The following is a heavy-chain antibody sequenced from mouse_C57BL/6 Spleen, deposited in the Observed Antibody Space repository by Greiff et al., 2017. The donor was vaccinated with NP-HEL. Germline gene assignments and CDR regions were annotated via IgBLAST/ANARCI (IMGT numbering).Heavy chain of an antibody. CDR1: GYSFTGYY. D-gene: IGHD1-1*01. V-gene: IGHV1-42*01. J-gene: IGHJ4*01. Sequence: DVKLVESGPELVKPGASVKISCKASGYSFTGYYMNWVKQSPEKSLEWIGEINPSTGGTTYNQKFKAKATLTVDKSSSTAYMQLKSLTSEDSAVYYCARGRYYYGSSSYYYAMDYWGQGTSVTVSS. CDR2: INPSTGGT. CDR3: ARGRYYYGSSSYYYAMDY.